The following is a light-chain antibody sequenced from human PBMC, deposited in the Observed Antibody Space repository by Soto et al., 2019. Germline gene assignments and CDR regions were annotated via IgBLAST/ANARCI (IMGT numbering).Light chain of an antibody. Sequence: QSALTQPASVSGSPGQSITISCTGTSSDVGGYNYVSWYQQHPGKAPKLMIYDVSNRPSGVSNRFSGSKSGNTASLTISGRPAEDEADYSCSSYTSSSTLLDVFGTGTKVTVL. CDR1: SSDVGGYNY. V-gene: IGLV2-14*01. CDR3: SSYTSSSTLLDV. CDR2: DVS. J-gene: IGLJ1*01.